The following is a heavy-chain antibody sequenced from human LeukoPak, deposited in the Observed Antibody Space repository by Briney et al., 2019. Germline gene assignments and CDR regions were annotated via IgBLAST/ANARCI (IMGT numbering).Heavy chain of an antibody. Sequence: GGSLRLSCAASGFTFSGSVMHWVRQASGKGLEWVGRIKNKANSYATTYAASVKGRFTISRDDLKNTAYLQMNSLKTEDAAVYYCVASVVVARDHWGQGTLVTVSS. J-gene: IGHJ4*02. V-gene: IGHV3-73*01. CDR1: GFTFSGSV. CDR2: IKNKANSYAT. D-gene: IGHD2-15*01. CDR3: VASVVVARDH.